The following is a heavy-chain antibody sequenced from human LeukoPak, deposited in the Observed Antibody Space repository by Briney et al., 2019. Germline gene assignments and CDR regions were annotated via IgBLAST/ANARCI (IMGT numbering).Heavy chain of an antibody. CDR1: GFTFGSYG. D-gene: IGHD2-2*01. V-gene: IGHV3-33*01. CDR2: IWYDGSNE. J-gene: IGHJ4*02. CDR3: ARDRGVPAATAFDY. Sequence: GGSLRLSCAASGFTFGSYGMHWVRQAPGKGLEWVAVIWYDGSNEYYADSVKGRFTISRDNSKNTLYLQMNSLRAEDTAVYYCARDRGVPAATAFDYWGQGTLVTVSS.